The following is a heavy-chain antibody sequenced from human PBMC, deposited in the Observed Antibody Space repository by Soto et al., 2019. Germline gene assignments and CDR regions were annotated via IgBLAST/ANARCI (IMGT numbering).Heavy chain of an antibody. J-gene: IGHJ3*02. CDR3: AKSLGAIRGAFDI. V-gene: IGHV3-9*01. D-gene: IGHD3-16*01. Sequence: GGSLRLSCAASGFTFDDYAMHWVRQAPGKGLEWVSGISWNSGSIGYADSVKGRFTISRDNAKNSLYLQMNSLRAEDTALYYCAKSLGAIRGAFDIWGQGTMVTVS. CDR2: ISWNSGSI. CDR1: GFTFDDYA.